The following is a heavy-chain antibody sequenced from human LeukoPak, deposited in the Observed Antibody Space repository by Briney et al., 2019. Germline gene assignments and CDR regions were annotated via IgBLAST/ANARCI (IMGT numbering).Heavy chain of an antibody. CDR3: AKNILGSDTFDI. CDR1: GGSISSGGHY. CDR2: IYFSGST. Sequence: KASETLSLTCTVSGGSISSGGHYWSWIRQHPGRGLEWIGYIYFSGSTYYNPSLKSRVTISLDTSKNQFSLKLNSVTAADTAIYYGAKNILGSDTFDIWGQGTLVTVSS. J-gene: IGHJ3*02. D-gene: IGHD7-27*01. V-gene: IGHV4-31*03.